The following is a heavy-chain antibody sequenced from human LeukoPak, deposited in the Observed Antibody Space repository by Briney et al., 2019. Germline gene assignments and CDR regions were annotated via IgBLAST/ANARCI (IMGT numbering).Heavy chain of an antibody. CDR2: ISGSGGST. V-gene: IGHV3-23*01. J-gene: IGHJ4*02. Sequence: PGGSLRLSCAASGFTFSSYAMSWIRQAPGKGLEWVSAISGSGGSTYYADSMKGRFTISRDNSKNTLYLQMNSLRAEDTAVYYCARGSDYVWGSYLLDYWGQGTLVTVSS. D-gene: IGHD3-16*02. CDR1: GFTFSSYA. CDR3: ARGSDYVWGSYLLDY.